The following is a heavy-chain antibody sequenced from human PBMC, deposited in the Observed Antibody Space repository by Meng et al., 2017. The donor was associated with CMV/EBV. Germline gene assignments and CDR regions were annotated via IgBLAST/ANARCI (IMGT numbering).Heavy chain of an antibody. Sequence: QGQLQESGPGLVKPPQTLSLTCTVSGGSISSCDYYWSWIRQPPGKGLEWIGYIYYSGSTYYNPSLKSRVTISVDTSKNQFSLKLSSVTAADTAVYYCARVTSRVAGAFDYWGQGTLVTVSS. CDR2: IYYSGST. CDR1: GGSISSCDYY. V-gene: IGHV4-30-4*08. CDR3: ARVTSRVAGAFDY. J-gene: IGHJ4*02. D-gene: IGHD1-14*01.